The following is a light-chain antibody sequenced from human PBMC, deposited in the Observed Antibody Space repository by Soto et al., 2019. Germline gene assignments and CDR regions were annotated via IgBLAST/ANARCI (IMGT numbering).Light chain of an antibody. J-gene: IGKJ4*01. CDR3: QQLNSFPLT. Sequence: DIQLTQSPSFLSASIGDRVTLTCRASQGIFSFLAWYQQKPGKAPNLLISAASTLQSGVPSRFSGSGSGTEFTLTISILQPEDFATYYCQQLNSFPLTFGGGTKVEIK. V-gene: IGKV1-9*01. CDR1: QGIFSF. CDR2: AAS.